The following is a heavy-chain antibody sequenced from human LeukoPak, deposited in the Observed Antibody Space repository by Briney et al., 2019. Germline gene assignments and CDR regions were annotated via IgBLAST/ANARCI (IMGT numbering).Heavy chain of an antibody. D-gene: IGHD4-17*01. J-gene: IGHJ3*02. CDR1: GFSFRTYW. Sequence: GGSLRLSCAASGFSFRTYWMHWVRQAPGRGPVRVSRINSDGSLTRNGDSVKGRFTISRDNAQNTLYLQMNSLRPEDTAVYFCVRVAPYGDFLGDAFDIWGQGTMVTVSS. CDR3: VRVAPYGDFLGDAFDI. CDR2: INSDGSLT. V-gene: IGHV3-74*01.